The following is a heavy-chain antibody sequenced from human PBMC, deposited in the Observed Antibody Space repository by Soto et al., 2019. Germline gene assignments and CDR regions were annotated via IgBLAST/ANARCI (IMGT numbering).Heavy chain of an antibody. CDR1: GFTFSSYA. CDR3: AKGPLTYYYDSSGSPIFDY. J-gene: IGHJ4*02. CDR2: ISSGGSST. D-gene: IGHD3-22*01. V-gene: IGHV3-23*01. Sequence: GGSLRLSCAASGFTFSSYAMSWVRQAPGKGLEWVSAISSGGSSTYYADSVKGRFTISRDNTKNTLYLQMNSLRAEDTAVYYCAKGPLTYYYDSSGSPIFDYWGQGTLVTVSS.